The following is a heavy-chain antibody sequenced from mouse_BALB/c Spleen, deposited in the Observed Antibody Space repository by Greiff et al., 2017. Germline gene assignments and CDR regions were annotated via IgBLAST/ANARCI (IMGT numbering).Heavy chain of an antibody. CDR3: ATSYDGSYYFDY. J-gene: IGHJ2*01. V-gene: IGHV5-12-1*01. Sequence: DVMLVESGGGLVKPGGSLKLSCAASGFAFSSYDMSWVRQTPEKRLEWVAYISSGGGSTYYPDTVKGRFTISRDNAKNTLYLQMSSLKSEDTAMYYCATSYDGSYYFDYWGQGTTLTVSS. D-gene: IGHD2-3*01. CDR2: ISSGGGST. CDR1: GFAFSSYD.